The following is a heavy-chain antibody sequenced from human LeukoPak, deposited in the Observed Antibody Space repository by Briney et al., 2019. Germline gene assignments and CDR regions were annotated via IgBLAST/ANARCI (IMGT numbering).Heavy chain of an antibody. CDR2: IHHSGTT. J-gene: IGHJ4*02. D-gene: IGHD6-13*01. V-gene: IGHV4-4*02. Sequence: SGTLSLTCTVSGVSITSENWWTWVRQPPGKGLEWIGEIHHSGTTKYNPSLESRVSVSADKSKSQFSLNLRSMTAADTAVYYCARSGRGAAGTRYISDFWGQGTLVTVSS. CDR1: GVSITSENW. CDR3: ARSGRGAAGTRYISDF.